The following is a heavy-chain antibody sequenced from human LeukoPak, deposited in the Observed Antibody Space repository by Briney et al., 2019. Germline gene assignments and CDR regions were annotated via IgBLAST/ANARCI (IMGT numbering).Heavy chain of an antibody. CDR2: ISYDGSNK. CDR1: GFIFSSYA. V-gene: IGHV3-30*04. CDR3: ARSYYGSGSYIGY. J-gene: IGHJ4*02. Sequence: PGGSLRLSCAASGFIFSSYAMHWARQAPGKGLEWVAVISYDGSNKYYADSVKGRFTISRDNSKNTLYLQMNSLRGEDTAVYYCARSYYGSGSYIGYWGQGTLVTVSS. D-gene: IGHD3-10*01.